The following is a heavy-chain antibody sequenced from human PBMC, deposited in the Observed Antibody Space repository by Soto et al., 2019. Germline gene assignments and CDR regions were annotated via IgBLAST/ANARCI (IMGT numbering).Heavy chain of an antibody. CDR2: INPSGGST. J-gene: IGHJ4*02. CDR1: GYTFTSYY. V-gene: IGHV1-46*01. Sequence: GASVKVSCKASGYTFTSYYMHWVRLAPGQGLEWMGIINPSGGSTSYAQKFQGRVTMTRDTSTSTVYMELSSLRSEDTAVYYCAKGAGDILTGYYKDPYFDYWGQGTLVTVSS. D-gene: IGHD3-9*01. CDR3: AKGAGDILTGYYKDPYFDY.